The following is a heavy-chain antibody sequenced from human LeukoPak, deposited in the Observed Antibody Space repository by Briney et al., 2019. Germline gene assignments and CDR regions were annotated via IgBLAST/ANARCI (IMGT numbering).Heavy chain of an antibody. J-gene: IGHJ4*02. D-gene: IGHD2-21*02. CDR2: IYSGGNT. CDR1: GFTVSSSY. Sequence: PGGSRRLSCAVSGFTVSSSYMSWVRQAPGKGLEWVSIIYSGGNTYYADSVKGRFTISRDNSKNTLYLQMNRLRPEDTAVYYCARGTVTAPDYWGQGTLVTVSS. V-gene: IGHV3-53*01. CDR3: ARGTVTAPDY.